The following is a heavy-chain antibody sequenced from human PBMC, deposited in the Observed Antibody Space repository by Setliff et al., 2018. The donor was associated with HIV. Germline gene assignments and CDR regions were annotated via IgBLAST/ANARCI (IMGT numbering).Heavy chain of an antibody. CDR3: ASAYCGGDCYSRTRKFYYYYYMDV. D-gene: IGHD2-21*02. Sequence: TLSLTCTVSGGSININNYYWGWIRQPPGKGLEWIGSIYYSGATYYKPSLKSRLTIAIDTSKNQFSLKLSSVTAADTAVYYCASAYCGGDCYSRTRKFYYYYYMDVWGKGTTVTVSS. J-gene: IGHJ6*03. CDR1: GGSININNYY. CDR2: IYYSGAT. V-gene: IGHV4-39*01.